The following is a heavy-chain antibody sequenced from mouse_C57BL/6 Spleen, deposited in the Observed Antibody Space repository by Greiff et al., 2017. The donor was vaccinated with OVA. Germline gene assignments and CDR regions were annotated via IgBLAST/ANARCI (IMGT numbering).Heavy chain of an antibody. J-gene: IGHJ2*01. D-gene: IGHD2-4*01. CDR1: GFTFSDYY. V-gene: IGHV5-12*01. Sequence: EVKLMESGGGLVQPGGSLKLSCAASGFTFSDYYMYWVRQTPEKRLEWVAYISNGGGSTYYPDTVKGRFTISRDNAKNTLYLQMSRLKSEDTAMYYCARQGDYDYFDYWGQGTTLTVSS. CDR3: ARQGDYDYFDY. CDR2: ISNGGGST.